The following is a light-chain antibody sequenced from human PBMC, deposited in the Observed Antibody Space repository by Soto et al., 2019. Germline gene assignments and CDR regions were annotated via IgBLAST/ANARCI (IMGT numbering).Light chain of an antibody. CDR1: QGIRNF. CDR2: AAS. J-gene: IGKJ3*01. Sequence: DIQMTQSPTSLSASVGDRVTITCRASQGIRNFVAGYQQKPGKAPKLLIYAASTLQSGVPSRFRGSGSGTDFTLTINSLQPEDVATYSCQKYSSVPVFGPGTKVEIK. CDR3: QKYSSVPV. V-gene: IGKV1-27*01.